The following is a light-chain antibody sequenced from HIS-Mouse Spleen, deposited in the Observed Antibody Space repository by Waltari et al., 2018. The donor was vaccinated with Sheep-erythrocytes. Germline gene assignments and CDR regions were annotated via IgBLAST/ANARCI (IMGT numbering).Light chain of an antibody. V-gene: IGLV2-23*01. Sequence: QSALTQPASVSGSPGQSITISCTGTSSDVGSYNLVSWYQQHPGKAPNLMIYEGSKRRSGVSNRCSGSKSGNTASLTIAGLQAEDEADYYCCSYAGSSTPWVFGGGTKLTVL. CDR2: EGS. CDR1: SSDVGSYNL. J-gene: IGLJ3*02. CDR3: CSYAGSSTPWV.